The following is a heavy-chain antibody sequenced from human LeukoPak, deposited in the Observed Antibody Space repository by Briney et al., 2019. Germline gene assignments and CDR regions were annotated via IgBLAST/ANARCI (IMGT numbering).Heavy chain of an antibody. V-gene: IGHV3-7*01. D-gene: IGHD6-25*01. CDR2: IKQDGSKK. CDR1: GGSISSSNW. Sequence: ETLSLTCAVSGGSISSSNWWSWVRQAPGEGLEWVANIKQDGSKKYYVDSVKARFTISRDNAKNSLYLQMNSLRVEDTAVYYCARDGTPNYSSGWVYMDVWGEGTTVTISS. J-gene: IGHJ6*03. CDR3: ARDGTPNYSSGWVYMDV.